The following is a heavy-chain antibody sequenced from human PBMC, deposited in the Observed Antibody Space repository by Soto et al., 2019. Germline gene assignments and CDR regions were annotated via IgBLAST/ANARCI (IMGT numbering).Heavy chain of an antibody. CDR3: AGRYGNCFDY. Sequence: PSETLSLTCTVSGGSISSYYWSWIRQPPGKGLEWIGYIYYSGSTYYNPSLKSRVTISVDTSKNQFSLKLSSVTAADTAVYYCAGRYGNCFDYWGQGTLVTVSS. CDR2: IYYSGST. V-gene: IGHV4-59*08. CDR1: GGSISSYY. D-gene: IGHD3-16*01. J-gene: IGHJ4*02.